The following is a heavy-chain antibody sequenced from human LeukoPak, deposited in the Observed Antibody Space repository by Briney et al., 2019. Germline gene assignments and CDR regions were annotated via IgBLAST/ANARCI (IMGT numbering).Heavy chain of an antibody. Sequence: WGSLRLSCAASGFTFSTYWMSWVRQVPGKGLECVANIKEDGNRIYYVDSVKGRFTISRENAKNSLYLQMSSLRAEDTAVYYCARGGWHYFEYWGQGVLVTVSS. J-gene: IGHJ4*02. CDR1: GFTFSTYW. V-gene: IGHV3-7*01. CDR2: IKEDGNRI. CDR3: ARGGWHYFEY.